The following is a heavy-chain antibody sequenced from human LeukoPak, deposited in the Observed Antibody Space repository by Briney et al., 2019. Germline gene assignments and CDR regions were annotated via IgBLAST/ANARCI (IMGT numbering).Heavy chain of an antibody. CDR3: AKANQMVRGVPDYYYYMDV. D-gene: IGHD3-10*01. CDR1: GFTFSSYA. Sequence: TGGSLRLSCAASGFTFSSYAMHWVRQAPGKGLEWVAFIRYDGSNKYYADSVKGRFTISRDNSKNTLYLQMNSLRAEDTAVYYCAKANQMVRGVPDYYYYMDVWGKGTTVTISS. V-gene: IGHV3-30*02. J-gene: IGHJ6*03. CDR2: IRYDGSNK.